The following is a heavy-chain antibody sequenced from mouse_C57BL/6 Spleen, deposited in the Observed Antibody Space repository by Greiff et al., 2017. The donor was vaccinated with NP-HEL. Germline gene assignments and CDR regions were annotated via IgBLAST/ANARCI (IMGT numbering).Heavy chain of an antibody. CDR2: ISYDGSN. V-gene: IGHV3-6*01. J-gene: IGHJ3*01. CDR1: GYSITSGYY. Sequence: DVQLQESGPGLVKPSQSLSLTCSVTGYSITSGYYWNWIRQFPGNKLEWMGYISYDGSNNYNPSLKNRISITRDTSKNQFFLKLNSVTTEDTATYYCASGYSNSWFAYWGQGTLVTVSA. CDR3: ASGYSNSWFAY. D-gene: IGHD2-5*01.